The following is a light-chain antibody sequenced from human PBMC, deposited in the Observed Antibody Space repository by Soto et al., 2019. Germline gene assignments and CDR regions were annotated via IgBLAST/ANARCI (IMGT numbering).Light chain of an antibody. CDR3: QNHNNAPLT. J-gene: IGKJ4*01. V-gene: IGKV1-27*01. CDR1: QGITYY. Sequence: DVQMTQSPSTLSGSVGDRVTITCRASQGITYYLAWYQQKPGKVPKLLIYAASTLHTGVPSRFSGGGSGADFTLTISSLQPEDVAIYYCQNHNNAPLTFGGGTKVDIK. CDR2: AAS.